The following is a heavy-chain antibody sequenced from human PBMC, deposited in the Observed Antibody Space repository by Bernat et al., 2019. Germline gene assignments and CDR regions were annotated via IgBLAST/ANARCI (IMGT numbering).Heavy chain of an antibody. CDR3: ARDRFSSSYGDWFDP. CDR1: GGSISSGGYY. V-gene: IGHV4-31*03. J-gene: IGHJ5*02. Sequence: QVQLQESGPGLVKPSQTLSLTCTVSGGSISSGGYYWIWIRQHPGKGLEWIGYIYYSGSTYYSPSLKSRVTISVDTSKNQFSLKLSSVAAADTAVYYCARDRFSSSYGDWFDPWGQGTLVTVSS. D-gene: IGHD6-6*01. CDR2: IYYSGST.